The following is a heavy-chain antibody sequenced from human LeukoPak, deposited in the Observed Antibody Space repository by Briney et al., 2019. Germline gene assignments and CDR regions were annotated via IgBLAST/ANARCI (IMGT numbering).Heavy chain of an antibody. CDR3: ARHAGGWAFDI. D-gene: IGHD2-15*01. CDR1: GYSISSGYY. Sequence: SETLSLTCTVSGYSISSGYYWGWIRQPPGKGLEWIGSIYHSGSTYYNPSLKSRVTISVDTSKNQFSLKLSSVTAADTAVYFCARHAGGWAFDIWGQGTMVTVSS. V-gene: IGHV4-38-2*02. CDR2: IYHSGST. J-gene: IGHJ3*02.